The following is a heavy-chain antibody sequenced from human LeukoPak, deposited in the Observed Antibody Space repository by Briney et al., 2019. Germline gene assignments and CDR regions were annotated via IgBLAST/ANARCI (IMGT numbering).Heavy chain of an antibody. CDR1: GGSISTYY. CDR3: ARTRDSGSSDI. J-gene: IGHJ3*02. V-gene: IGHV4-59*01. D-gene: IGHD3-10*01. Sequence: SETLSLTCTVSGGSISTYYWSWIRQPPGKGLEWIGYIYYSGSTNYNPSLKSRVTISVDTSKNQFSLKLSSVTAADTAVYYCARTRDSGSSDIWGQGTMVTVSS. CDR2: IYYSGST.